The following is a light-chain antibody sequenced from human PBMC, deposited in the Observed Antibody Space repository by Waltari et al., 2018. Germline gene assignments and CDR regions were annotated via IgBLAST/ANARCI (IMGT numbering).Light chain of an antibody. V-gene: IGLV2-14*03. CDR2: DVS. CDR3: SSYTSISTPVV. CDR1: SSDVGGYNY. Sequence: QSALTQSASVSGSPGQSITISCIGTSSDVGGYNYVSWYQQHPGKVPKLLIYDVSNRPSGVSNRFSGSKSGNTASLTISGLQAEDEAEYYCSSYTSISTPVVFGGGTKLTVL. J-gene: IGLJ2*01.